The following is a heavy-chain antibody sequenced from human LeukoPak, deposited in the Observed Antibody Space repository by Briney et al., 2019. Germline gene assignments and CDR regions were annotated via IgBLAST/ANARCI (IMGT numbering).Heavy chain of an antibody. J-gene: IGHJ5*02. CDR2: IYSGGST. Sequence: GGSLRLSCAASGFTVSSNYMSWVRQAPGKGLEWVSVIYSGGSTYYADSVKGRFTISRDNSKNTLYLQMNSLRAEDTAVYYCARSELFDGWFDPWGQGTLVTVSS. CDR3: ARSELFDGWFDP. V-gene: IGHV3-66*01. D-gene: IGHD3-10*01. CDR1: GFTVSSNY.